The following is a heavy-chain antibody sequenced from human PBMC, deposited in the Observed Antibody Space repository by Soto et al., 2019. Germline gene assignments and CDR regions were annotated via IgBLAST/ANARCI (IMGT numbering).Heavy chain of an antibody. CDR3: TTAVRGVIITPHAFDI. CDR1: GFTFSNAW. Sequence: EVQLVESGGGLVKPGGSLRLSCAASGFTFSNAWMNWVRQAPGKGLEWVGRIKSKTDGGTTDYAAPVKGRFTISRDDSKNTLYLQMNSLKTEDTAVYYCTTAVRGVIITPHAFDIWGQGTMVTVPS. CDR2: IKSKTDGGTT. J-gene: IGHJ3*02. D-gene: IGHD3-10*01. V-gene: IGHV3-15*07.